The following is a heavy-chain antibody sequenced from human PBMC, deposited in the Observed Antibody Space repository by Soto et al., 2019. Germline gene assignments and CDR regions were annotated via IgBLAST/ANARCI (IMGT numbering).Heavy chain of an antibody. D-gene: IGHD6-13*01. CDR2: ISAYNGNT. CDR3: ARDPSGKQQLDPNYYYGMDV. V-gene: IGHV1-18*04. J-gene: IGHJ6*02. Sequence: GASVKVSCKASGYTFTSYGISWVRQAPGQGLEWMGWISAYNGNTNYAQKLQGRVTMTTDTSTSTAYMELRSLRSDDTAVYYCARDPSGKQQLDPNYYYGMDVWGQGTTVTRLL. CDR1: GYTFTSYG.